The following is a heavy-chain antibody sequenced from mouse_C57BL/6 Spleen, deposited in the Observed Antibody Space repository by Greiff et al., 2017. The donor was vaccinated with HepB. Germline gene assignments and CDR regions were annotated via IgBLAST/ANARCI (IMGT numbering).Heavy chain of an antibody. CDR1: GYSITSGYY. V-gene: IGHV3-6*01. Sequence: VQLQESGPGLVKPSQSLSLTCSVTGYSITSGYYWNWIRQFPGNKLEWMGYISYDGSNNYNPSLKNRISITRDTSKNQFFLKLNSVTTEDTATYYCASLYYGSSFDYWGQGTTLTVSS. CDR3: ASLYYGSSFDY. J-gene: IGHJ2*01. CDR2: ISYDGSN. D-gene: IGHD1-1*01.